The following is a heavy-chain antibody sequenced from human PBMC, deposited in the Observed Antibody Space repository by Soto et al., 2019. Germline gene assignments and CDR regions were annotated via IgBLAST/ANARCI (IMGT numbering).Heavy chain of an antibody. V-gene: IGHV3-23*01. Sequence: PGGSLRLSCAASGFTFSACAMNWVRQAPGKGLEWVSAIRGGGSNTYYADFVKGRFTISRDNSKSTLYLQMNSLRAEDTAVYYCLKVYRDFWSGSPYYFDYWGRGTLVTVSS. CDR3: LKVYRDFWSGSPYYFDY. CDR2: IRGGGSNT. J-gene: IGHJ4*01. CDR1: GFTFSACA. D-gene: IGHD3-3*01.